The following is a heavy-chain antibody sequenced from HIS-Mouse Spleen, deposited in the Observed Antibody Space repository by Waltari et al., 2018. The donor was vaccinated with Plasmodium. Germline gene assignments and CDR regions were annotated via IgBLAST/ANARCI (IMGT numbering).Heavy chain of an antibody. Sequence: QVQLQQWGAGLLKPSETLSLTCAVYGGSFSGYYWSWIRQPPGKGLEWIGESNHSGRHHYNPPRKSRVTISVDTSKNQFSLKLSSVTASDTAVYYCARVTSSGVYWYFDLWGRGTLVTVSS. CDR2: SNHSGRH. CDR3: ARVTSSGVYWYFDL. CDR1: GGSFSGYY. J-gene: IGHJ2*01. V-gene: IGHV4-34*01. D-gene: IGHD3-3*01.